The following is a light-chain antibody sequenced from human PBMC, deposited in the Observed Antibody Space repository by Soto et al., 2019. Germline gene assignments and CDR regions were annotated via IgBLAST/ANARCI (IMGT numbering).Light chain of an antibody. V-gene: IGKV3-20*01. CDR3: QQYGNGNSPRYS. CDR2: ETS. Sequence: EIVLTQSPGTLSLSLGERATLSCRASQSVSSNYLAWYQQKPGQAPRLLIYETSSRATGIPDRFSGSGSGTDFTLSISRLEPEDFAVYYCQQYGNGNSPRYSFGQGTRLEI. J-gene: IGKJ2*03. CDR1: QSVSSNY.